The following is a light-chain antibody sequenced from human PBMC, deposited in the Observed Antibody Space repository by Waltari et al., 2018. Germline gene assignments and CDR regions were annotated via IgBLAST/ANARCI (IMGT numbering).Light chain of an antibody. CDR2: EGS. V-gene: IGLV2-23*01. Sequence: QSALTQPASVSGSPGQSITISCTGTSSDVGSYNLLSWYQHHPGKAPKVMIYEGSERPSGVSNRFSGSKSGNTASLTISGLQAEDEADYYCCSYAGSSPSVVFGGGTKLTVL. CDR3: CSYAGSSPSVV. CDR1: SSDVGSYNL. J-gene: IGLJ2*01.